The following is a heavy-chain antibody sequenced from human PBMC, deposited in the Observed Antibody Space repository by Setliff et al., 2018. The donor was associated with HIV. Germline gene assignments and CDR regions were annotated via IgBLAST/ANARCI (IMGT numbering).Heavy chain of an antibody. CDR1: GYIFTDYY. Sequence: ASVKVSCKASGYIFTDYYIHWVRQAPGQGLEWMGRINPNSGGTNYAQKFQGRVTMTRDRSISTAYMELSRLRSDDKAVYYCARDQGVWDYGGKILLREYFQDWGQGTLVTVSS. CDR3: ARDQGVWDYGGKILLREYFQD. V-gene: IGHV1-2*06. CDR2: INPNSGGT. J-gene: IGHJ1*01. D-gene: IGHD4-17*01.